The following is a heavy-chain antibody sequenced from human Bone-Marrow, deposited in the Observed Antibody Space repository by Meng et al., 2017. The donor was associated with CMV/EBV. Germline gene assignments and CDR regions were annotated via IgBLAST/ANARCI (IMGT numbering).Heavy chain of an antibody. J-gene: IGHJ4*02. V-gene: IGHV3-21*01. D-gene: IGHD2-2*03. Sequence: FNFSGYSIDWVRQAPGKGLELVSSISSSSSYIYYADPVKGRFTISRDNARNSLYLQMNSLRGEDTAVYYCARDAGYCGGTSCYLDYWGQGTLVTVSS. CDR2: ISSSSSYI. CDR1: FNFSGYS. CDR3: ARDAGYCGGTSCYLDY.